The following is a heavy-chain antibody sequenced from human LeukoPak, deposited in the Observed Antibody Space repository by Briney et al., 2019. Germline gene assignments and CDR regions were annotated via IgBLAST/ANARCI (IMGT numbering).Heavy chain of an antibody. D-gene: IGHD5-18*01. Sequence: SETLSLTCTVSGGSISNGTYYWGWIRRPPNTGLEWIGTFFSGGSTYYNPSLKSRVTISVDTSKNQFSLKLSSITAADTAVYYCARVPGYTYGIFDYWGQGTLVTVSS. J-gene: IGHJ4*02. CDR2: FFSGGST. V-gene: IGHV4-39*07. CDR3: ARVPGYTYGIFDY. CDR1: GGSISNGTYY.